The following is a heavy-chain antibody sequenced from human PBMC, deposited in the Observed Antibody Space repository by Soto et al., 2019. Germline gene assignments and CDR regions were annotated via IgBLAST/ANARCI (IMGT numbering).Heavy chain of an antibody. J-gene: IGHJ4*02. Sequence: GGSLRLSCAASGFTFSSYWMHWVRQAPGRGLVWVSHINSDGSTTTYADSVEGRFTISRDNAKNSLYLQMNSLRAEDTAVYYCARDSGYSYGPLDYWGQGTLVTVSS. D-gene: IGHD5-18*01. CDR1: GFTFSSYW. V-gene: IGHV3-74*01. CDR3: ARDSGYSYGPLDY. CDR2: INSDGSTT.